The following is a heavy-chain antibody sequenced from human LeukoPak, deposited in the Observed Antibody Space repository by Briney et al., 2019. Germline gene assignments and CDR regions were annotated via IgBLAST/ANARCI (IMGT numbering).Heavy chain of an antibody. CDR1: GGSISSGGYS. CDR3: ARDRRGAFDI. V-gene: IGHV4-30-2*01. D-gene: IGHD3-10*01. Sequence: SQTLALTCAVSGGSISSGGYSWSWLRQPPGQGLEWIGYIYHSGSTYYNPSLKSRVTISVDRSKNQFSPKLSSVTAADTAVYYCARDRRGAFDIWGQGTMVTVSS. CDR2: IYHSGST. J-gene: IGHJ3*02.